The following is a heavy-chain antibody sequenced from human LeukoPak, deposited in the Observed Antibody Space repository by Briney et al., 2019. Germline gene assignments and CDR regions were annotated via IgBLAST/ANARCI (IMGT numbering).Heavy chain of an antibody. J-gene: IGHJ4*02. CDR2: VSSSGSA. CDR3: ARDDYEDLTRGLDY. CDR1: GVSIARHP. Sequence: SETLSLTCTVSGVSIARHPWTWVRQPAGKGLEWIGRVSSSGSADYNPSVKSRVTMSVDTSKNQFSLKLTSVTAADTAAYFCARDDYEDLTRGLDYWGQGILVTVSS. V-gene: IGHV4-4*07. D-gene: IGHD4-17*01.